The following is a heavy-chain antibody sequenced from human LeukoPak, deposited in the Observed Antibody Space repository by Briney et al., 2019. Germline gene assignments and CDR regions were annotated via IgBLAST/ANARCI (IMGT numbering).Heavy chain of an antibody. CDR1: GFTFSSYA. CDR2: ISGSGGST. J-gene: IGHJ4*02. V-gene: IGHV3-23*01. D-gene: IGHD2-2*01. Sequence: GGSLRLSCAASGFTFSSYAMSWVRQAPGKGLEWVSAISGSGGSTYYADSVKGRFTISRDNSKNTLYLQMNSLRAEDTAVYYCAKAGGIVVVPAARWYFDYWGQGTLVTVSS. CDR3: AKAGGIVVVPAARWYFDY.